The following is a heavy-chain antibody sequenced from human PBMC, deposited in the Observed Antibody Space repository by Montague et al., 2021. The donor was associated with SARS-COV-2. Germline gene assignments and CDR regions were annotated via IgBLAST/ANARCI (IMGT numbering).Heavy chain of an antibody. J-gene: IGHJ6*02. Sequence: SLRLSCAASGFIFSSYEMNWVRQAPGKGLEWISYISSSGGGSTXXXTXXXKGRFTISRDNAKNSLYLQMYSLRVEDTAIYYCARDRDWDDWCGMDVWGQGTTVTVSS. CDR2: ISSSGGGSTX. V-gene: IGHV3-48*03. D-gene: IGHD2-21*01. CDR1: GFIFSSYE. CDR3: ARDRDWDDWCGMDV.